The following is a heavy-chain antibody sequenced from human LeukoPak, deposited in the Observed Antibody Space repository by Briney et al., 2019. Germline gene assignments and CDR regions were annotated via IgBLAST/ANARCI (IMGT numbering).Heavy chain of an antibody. CDR2: IYRDGST. V-gene: IGHV3-53*01. Sequence: GGSLRLSCAASGFTVSTNFMGWVRQAPGKGLEWVSVIYRDGSTYYADSVKGRFSISRDKTKNTLFLQMSSLRVEDTAVYYCARDREGYFDYWGQGTLVTVSS. D-gene: IGHD3-10*01. CDR1: GFTVSTNF. J-gene: IGHJ4*02. CDR3: ARDREGYFDY.